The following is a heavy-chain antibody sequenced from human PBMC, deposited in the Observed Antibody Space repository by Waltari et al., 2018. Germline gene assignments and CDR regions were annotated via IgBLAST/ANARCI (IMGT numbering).Heavy chain of an antibody. CDR2: INHSGST. Sequence: QVQLPQWGAGLLKPSATLSLTCAVYGGSFSGYYWSWIRQPPGKGLEWIGEINHSGSTNYNPSLKSRVTISVDTSKNQFSLKLSSVTAADTAVYYCARGLPSGYYDYWGQGTLVTVSS. J-gene: IGHJ4*02. V-gene: IGHV4-34*01. D-gene: IGHD3-22*01. CDR3: ARGLPSGYYDY. CDR1: GGSFSGYY.